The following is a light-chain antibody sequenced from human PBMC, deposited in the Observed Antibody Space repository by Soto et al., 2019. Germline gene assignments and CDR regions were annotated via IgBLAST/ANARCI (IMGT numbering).Light chain of an antibody. CDR1: QDISSY. V-gene: IGKV1-33*01. CDR2: NAS. Sequence: DIQMTQSPSSLSASVGDRVTITCQASQDISSYLNWYQQKPGKAPNLLIYNASILEVGVPSRFSASGSATDFTFTISSLQREDIATYYCQQYDNLPLTFGPGTKVDIK. J-gene: IGKJ3*01. CDR3: QQYDNLPLT.